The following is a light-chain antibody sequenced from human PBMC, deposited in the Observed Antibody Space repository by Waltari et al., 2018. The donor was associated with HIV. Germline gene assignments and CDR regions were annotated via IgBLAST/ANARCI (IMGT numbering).Light chain of an antibody. CDR2: AAS. CDR1: QGISSY. Sequence: DIQLTQSPPFLSASVGDRVPITCRSSQGISSYLAWYQQKPGKAPKLLIYAASTLQSGVPSRFSGSGSGTDFTLTISSMQPEDFATYYCQQHNSYTQITFGGGTKVEIK. J-gene: IGKJ4*01. CDR3: QQHNSYTQIT. V-gene: IGKV1-9*01.